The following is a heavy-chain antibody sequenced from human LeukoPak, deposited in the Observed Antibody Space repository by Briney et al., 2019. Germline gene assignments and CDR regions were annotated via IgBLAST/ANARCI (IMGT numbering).Heavy chain of an antibody. D-gene: IGHD2/OR15-2a*01. V-gene: IGHV3-74*01. CDR1: GLTYHNTW. J-gene: IGHJ3*01. Sequence: PGGSLRLSCAASGLTYHNTWMHWIRQAPGKGLVWVSRIVSDGITTTYADSVKGRFTISRDNAKNTLYLQMNSLRADDTAVYYCAADGEYAFLVWGPGTMVTVSS. CDR3: AADGEYAFLV. CDR2: IVSDGITT.